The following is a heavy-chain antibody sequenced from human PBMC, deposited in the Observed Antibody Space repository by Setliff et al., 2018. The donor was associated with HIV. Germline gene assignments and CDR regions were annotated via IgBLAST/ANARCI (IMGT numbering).Heavy chain of an antibody. CDR3: ARLRQWLAFFDS. J-gene: IGHJ4*02. CDR1: GGSISRGSYS. CDR2: ISYTGIT. D-gene: IGHD6-19*01. V-gene: IGHV4-39*01. Sequence: SETLSLTCIVSGGSISRGSYSWGWIRQPPGKGLEWIGSISYTGITNYNPSLKSRVTISVDTSQNQFSLKLTSVTAADTAVYYCARLRQWLAFFDSWGQGTLVTVSS.